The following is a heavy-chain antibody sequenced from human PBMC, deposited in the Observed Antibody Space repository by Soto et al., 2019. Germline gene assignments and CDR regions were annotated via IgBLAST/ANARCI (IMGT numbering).Heavy chain of an antibody. CDR2: ISGSGGRT. V-gene: IGHV3-23*01. CDR3: AKEWTRQGSMIVVVPQATD. D-gene: IGHD3-22*01. J-gene: IGHJ4*02. CDR1: GFTFSSYA. Sequence: PGGSLRLSCAASGFTFSSYAMSWVRQAPGKGLEWVSAISGSGGRTYYADSVKGRFTISRDNSKNTLYLQMNSLRAEDTAVYYCAKEWTRQGSMIVVVPQATDWGQGTLVTVSS.